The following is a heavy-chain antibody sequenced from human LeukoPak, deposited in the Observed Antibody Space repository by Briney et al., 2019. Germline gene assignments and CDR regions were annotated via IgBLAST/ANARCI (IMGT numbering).Heavy chain of an antibody. V-gene: IGHV4-39*07. CDR2: IYYSGST. J-gene: IGHJ3*02. Sequence: PSETLSLTCSVSGDSIIGYYWGWIRQPPGKGLEWIGSIYYSGSTYYNPSLKSRVTISVDTSKNQFSLKLSSVTAADTAVYYCARVGYCSGGSCYRGAFDIWGQGTMVTVSS. CDR3: ARVGYCSGGSCYRGAFDI. D-gene: IGHD2-15*01. CDR1: GDSIIGYY.